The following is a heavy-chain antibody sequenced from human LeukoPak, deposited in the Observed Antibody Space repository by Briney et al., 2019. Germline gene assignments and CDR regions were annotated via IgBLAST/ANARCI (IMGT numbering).Heavy chain of an antibody. CDR3: ARSGDY. J-gene: IGHJ4*02. CDR1: GFTFSSQR. V-gene: IGHV3-48*04. CDR2: ISFTSDTI. Sequence: PGGSLRLSCAASGFTFSSQRMTRVRQAPGKGLEWVSYISFTSDTIYYADSVRGRFTISRDNAKNSLYLQMNSLRAEDTAVYYCARSGDYWGQGTLVTVSS.